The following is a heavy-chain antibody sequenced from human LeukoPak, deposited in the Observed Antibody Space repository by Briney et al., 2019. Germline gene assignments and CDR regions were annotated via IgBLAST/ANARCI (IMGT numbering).Heavy chain of an antibody. D-gene: IGHD1-26*01. Sequence: ASVEVSCKASGYTFTGYYMHWVRQAPGQGLEWMGWINPNSGGTNYAQKFQGRVTMTRDTSISTAYMELSRLRSDDTAVYYCARDRVPNSGSYYDYYYYYGMDVWGQGTTVTVSS. CDR3: ARDRVPNSGSYYDYYYYYGMDV. J-gene: IGHJ6*02. V-gene: IGHV1-2*02. CDR1: GYTFTGYY. CDR2: INPNSGGT.